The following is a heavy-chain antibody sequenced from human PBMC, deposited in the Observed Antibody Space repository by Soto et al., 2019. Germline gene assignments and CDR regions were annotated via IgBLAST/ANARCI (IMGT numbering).Heavy chain of an antibody. V-gene: IGHV3-72*01. J-gene: IGHJ3*02. CDR3: ARVMRDHYYGSGSADAFDI. D-gene: IGHD3-10*01. Sequence: GGSLRLSCAASGFTFSDHYMDWVRQAPGKGLEWVGRTRNKANSYTTEYAASVKGRFTISRDDSKNSLYLQMNSLKTEDTAVYYCARVMRDHYYGSGSADAFDIWGQGTMVTVSS. CDR1: GFTFSDHY. CDR2: TRNKANSYTT.